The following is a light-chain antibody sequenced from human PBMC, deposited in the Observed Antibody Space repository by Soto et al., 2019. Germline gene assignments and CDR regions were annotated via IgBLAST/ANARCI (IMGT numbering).Light chain of an antibody. Sequence: DIQMTQSPSTLSASVGDRVTITCRASQSISSWLAWYQQKPGKAPKLLISKASSSESGVTSRFSGSGSGTEFTLTISSLRPDDFATYYCQQYNSYPLTFGGGTKVGIK. CDR2: KAS. CDR1: QSISSW. V-gene: IGKV1-5*03. CDR3: QQYNSYPLT. J-gene: IGKJ4*01.